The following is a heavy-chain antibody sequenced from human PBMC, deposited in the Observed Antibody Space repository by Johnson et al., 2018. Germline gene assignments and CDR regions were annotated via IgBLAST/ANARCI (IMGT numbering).Heavy chain of an antibody. V-gene: IGHV4-34*01. CDR1: GGSFSGYY. J-gene: IGHJ3*02. Sequence: QVQLQQWGAALLKPSETLSLTCAVYGGSFSGYYWSWIRQPPGKGLEWIGEINHSGSTNYNPSLKSRVTISVDTSKNQFSLKLSSVTAADTAVYYCARVYYYDRSAFYAFYILGQGTMVTGSS. D-gene: IGHD3-22*01. CDR3: ARVYYYDRSAFYAFYI. CDR2: INHSGST.